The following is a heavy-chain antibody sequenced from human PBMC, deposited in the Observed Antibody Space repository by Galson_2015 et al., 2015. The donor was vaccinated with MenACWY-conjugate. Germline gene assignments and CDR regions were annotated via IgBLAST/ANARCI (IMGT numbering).Heavy chain of an antibody. CDR2: IYPGDSDT. J-gene: IGHJ5*02. CDR1: GYSFTSYW. D-gene: IGHD3-9*01. Sequence: QSGAEVKKPGESLTISCKGSGYSFTSYWIGWVRQMPGKGLEWMGIIYPGDSDTRYSPSFQGQVTISADKSISTAYLQWSSLKASDTAMYYCARSTYYDILTGYYLWFDPWGQGTLVTVSS. V-gene: IGHV5-51*01. CDR3: ARSTYYDILTGYYLWFDP.